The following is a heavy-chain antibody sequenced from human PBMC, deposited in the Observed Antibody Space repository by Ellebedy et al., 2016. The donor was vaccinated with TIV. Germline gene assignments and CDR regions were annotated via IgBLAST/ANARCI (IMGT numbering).Heavy chain of an antibody. V-gene: IGHV3-23*01. Sequence: GESLKISCVASGFTFNTHAMNWVRQAPGKGLEWVSSINYDSRSTYYADSVKGRFTISRDNPKKMLYLQMNSLRADDTALYYCASAARGSGAYESFWGQGTLVTVSS. CDR3: ASAARGSGAYESF. J-gene: IGHJ4*02. D-gene: IGHD5-12*01. CDR1: GFTFNTHA. CDR2: INYDSRST.